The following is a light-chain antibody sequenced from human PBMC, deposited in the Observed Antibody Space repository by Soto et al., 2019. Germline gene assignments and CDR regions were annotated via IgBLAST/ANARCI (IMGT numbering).Light chain of an antibody. CDR2: DDN. J-gene: IGLJ2*01. V-gene: IGLV1-51*01. CDR1: GSNIGSNY. CDR3: GTWDSSLSVV. Sequence: QSVLTQPPSVSAAPGQKVTISCSGSGSNIGSNYVSWYQQVPGTAPKLLIYDDNKRPSGVPDRFSGSKSGTSATLGITGLQTGDEADYYCGTWDSSLSVVFGGGTKLTVL.